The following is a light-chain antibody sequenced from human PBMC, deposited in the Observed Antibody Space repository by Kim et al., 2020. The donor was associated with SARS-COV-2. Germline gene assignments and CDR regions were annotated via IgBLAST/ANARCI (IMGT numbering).Light chain of an antibody. CDR3: QQYNNWPYT. CDR2: GAS. Sequence: SVSPGESATLSCRASQSVSSKLAWYQQKPGQAPRLLSYGASTRATGIPARFSGSGSGTEFSFTISSLQSEDFAVYYCQQYNNWPYTFGQGTKLEI. CDR1: QSVSSK. J-gene: IGKJ2*01. V-gene: IGKV3-15*01.